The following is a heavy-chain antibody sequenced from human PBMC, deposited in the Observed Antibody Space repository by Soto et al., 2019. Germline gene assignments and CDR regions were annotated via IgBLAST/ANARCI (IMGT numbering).Heavy chain of an antibody. D-gene: IGHD3-3*01. Sequence: QVQLVQSGAEVKKPGSSVKVSCKASGGTFSSSAISWVRQAPGQALEWMVGIIPIFGTANYAQKFQGRVTIAAYESTRTGAKELSRLRSEDTAVYECAMGLTFYGVVIGPGYLCQGTLLTASS. V-gene: IGHV1-69*19. J-gene: IGHJ4*02. CDR2: IIPIFGTA. CDR1: GGTFSSSA. CDR3: AMGLTFYGVVIGPGY.